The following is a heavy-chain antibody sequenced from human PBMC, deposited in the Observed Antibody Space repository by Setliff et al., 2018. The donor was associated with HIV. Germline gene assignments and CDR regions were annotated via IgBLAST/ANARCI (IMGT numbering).Heavy chain of an antibody. Sequence: SVKVSCKASGATFSNSALTWVRRAPGQGLEWMGGSIPLFKTVNYAQKFHGRLTISTDELMTTAYMELSSLKSEDTAVYYCASGSGYCRNGDCYIGVHKNPDKYFYDYWGQGTLVTVSS. D-gene: IGHD2-8*01. J-gene: IGHJ4*02. CDR2: SIPLFKTV. V-gene: IGHV1-69*05. CDR1: GATFSNSA. CDR3: ASGSGYCRNGDCYIGVHKNPDKYFYDY.